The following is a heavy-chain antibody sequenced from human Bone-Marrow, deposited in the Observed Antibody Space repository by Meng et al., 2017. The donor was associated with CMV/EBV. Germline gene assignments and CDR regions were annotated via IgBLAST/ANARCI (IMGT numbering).Heavy chain of an antibody. CDR3: ARLTVVAPAAISWFDP. CDR2: IYPGDSDT. J-gene: IGHJ5*02. V-gene: IGHV5-51*01. Sequence: KVSCKGSGYSFTSYWIGWVRQMPGKGLEWMGIIYPGDSDTRYSPSFQGQVTISADKSISTAYMQWSSLKASDTAMYYCARLTVVAPAAISWFDPWGQGTLVTVSS. D-gene: IGHD2-2*01. CDR1: GYSFTSYW.